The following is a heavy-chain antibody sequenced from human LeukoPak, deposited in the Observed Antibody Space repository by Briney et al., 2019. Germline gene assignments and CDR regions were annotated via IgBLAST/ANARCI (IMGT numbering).Heavy chain of an antibody. V-gene: IGHV3-23*01. CDR1: GFTFSSYA. CDR3: AKEISLYYYDSSGQDY. D-gene: IGHD3-22*01. Sequence: GGSLRLSCAASGFTFSSYAMSWVRQAPGKGLEWVSAISGSGGSTYYADSVKGRFTISRDNSKSTLYLQMNSLRAEDTAVYYCAKEISLYYYDSSGQDYWGQETLVTVSS. J-gene: IGHJ4*02. CDR2: ISGSGGST.